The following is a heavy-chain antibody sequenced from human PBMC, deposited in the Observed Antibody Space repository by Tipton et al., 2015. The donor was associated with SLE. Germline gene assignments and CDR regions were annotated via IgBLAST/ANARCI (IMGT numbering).Heavy chain of an antibody. J-gene: IGHJ5*02. D-gene: IGHD3-3*01. CDR1: DASLSTYF. CDR3: ARLEDPFGIFGVPKGWFDP. CDR2: IYYSGST. V-gene: IGHV4-59*01. Sequence: LRLSCTVSDASLSTYFWSWIRQPPGKGLEWIGYIYYSGSTNYNPSLKSRVTMSVDTSKNQFSLRLTSVTAADTAVYYCARLEDPFGIFGVPKGWFDPWGQGTLVTVSS.